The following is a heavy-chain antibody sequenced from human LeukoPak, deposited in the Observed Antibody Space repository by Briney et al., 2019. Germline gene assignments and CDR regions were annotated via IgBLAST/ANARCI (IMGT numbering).Heavy chain of an antibody. Sequence: PSETLSLTCTVSGGSISSSSYYWGWIRQPPGKGLEWIGSIYYSGSTYYNPSLKSRVTISVDTSKNQFSLKLSSVTAADTAVYYCARKGIAVAGTFLRYNWFDPWGQGTLVTVSS. CDR1: GGSISSSSYY. CDR3: ARKGIAVAGTFLRYNWFDP. J-gene: IGHJ5*02. V-gene: IGHV4-39*07. CDR2: IYYSGST. D-gene: IGHD6-19*01.